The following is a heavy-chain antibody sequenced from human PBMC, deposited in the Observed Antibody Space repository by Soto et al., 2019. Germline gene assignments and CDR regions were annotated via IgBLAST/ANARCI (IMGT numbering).Heavy chain of an antibody. CDR1: GFTFGSYW. Sequence: GSLVAACTASGFTFGSYWMNWVRQAPGKGLVWVSRIDSDGSSTTYADSVKGRFTTSRDNAKNTLYLQMSSLRVEDTAVYYCAIGRTYGMDVWGQGTTVTVSS. CDR3: AIGRTYGMDV. J-gene: IGHJ6*02. CDR2: IDSDGSST. V-gene: IGHV3-74*01.